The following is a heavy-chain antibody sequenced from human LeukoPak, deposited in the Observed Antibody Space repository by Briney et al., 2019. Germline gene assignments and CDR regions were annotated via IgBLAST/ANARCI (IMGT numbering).Heavy chain of an antibody. CDR3: AKAENWRGYFDWLLFFDY. D-gene: IGHD3-9*01. CDR1: GFSFSSYG. CDR2: ISGSGGTT. J-gene: IGHJ4*02. Sequence: GGSLRLSCAASGFSFSSYGMSWVRQAPGKGLEWVSAISGSGGTTYYADSVKGRFTISRDNSKNTLFLQMNSLTVEDTAVYYCAKAENWRGYFDWLLFFDYWGQGTLVTVSS. V-gene: IGHV3-23*01.